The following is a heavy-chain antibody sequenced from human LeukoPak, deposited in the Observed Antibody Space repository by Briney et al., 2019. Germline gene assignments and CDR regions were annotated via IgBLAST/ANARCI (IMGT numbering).Heavy chain of an antibody. CDR2: IIPIFGTA. CDR1: GYTFTSYG. V-gene: IGHV1-69*13. J-gene: IGHJ3*02. CDR3: ARPTEGTGYSSSWHQAFDI. Sequence: ASVKVSCKASGYTFTSYGINWVRQAPGQGLEWMGGIIPIFGTANYAQKFQGRVTITADESTSTAYMELSSLRSEDTAVYYCARPTEGTGYSSSWHQAFDIWGQGTMVTVSS. D-gene: IGHD6-13*01.